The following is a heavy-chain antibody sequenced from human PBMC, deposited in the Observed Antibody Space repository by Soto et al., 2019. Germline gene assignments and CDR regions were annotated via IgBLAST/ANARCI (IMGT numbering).Heavy chain of an antibody. CDR3: ARHTIAHLFDY. D-gene: IGHD1-1*01. J-gene: IGHJ4*02. CDR2: IYYSGST. V-gene: IGHV4-39*01. CDR1: GGSISSSSYY. Sequence: SETLSLTCTVSGGSISSSSYYWGWIRQPPGKGLEWIGSIYYSGSTYYNPSLKSRVTISVDTSKNQFSLKLSSVTAADTAVYYCARHTIAHLFDYWGQGTLVTVSS.